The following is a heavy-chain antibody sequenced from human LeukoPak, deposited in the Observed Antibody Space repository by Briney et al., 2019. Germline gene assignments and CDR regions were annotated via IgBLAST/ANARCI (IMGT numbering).Heavy chain of an antibody. D-gene: IGHD6-13*01. J-gene: IGHJ6*03. CDR1: GFTFSSYG. CDR3: AKPPGSSWLHSSYYYYMDV. V-gene: IGHV3-30*02. CDR2: IRYDGSNK. Sequence: SGGSLRLSCAASGFTFSSYGMHWVRQAPGKGLEWVAFIRYDGSNKYYADSVKGRFTISRDNSKNTLYLQMNSLRAEDTAVYYCAKPPGSSWLHSSYYYYMDVWGKGTTVTVSS.